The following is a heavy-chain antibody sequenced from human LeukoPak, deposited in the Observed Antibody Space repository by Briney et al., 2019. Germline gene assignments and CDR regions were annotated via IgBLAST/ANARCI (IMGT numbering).Heavy chain of an antibody. Sequence: GGSLRLSCAASGFTFSSYGMHWVRQAPGKGLVWVSRINSDGSSTSYADSVKGRFTISRDNAKNSLYLQMNSLRDEDTAVYYCARDTLVYADSPDAFDIWGQGTMVTVSS. J-gene: IGHJ3*02. CDR2: INSDGSST. D-gene: IGHD4-17*01. CDR3: ARDTLVYADSPDAFDI. CDR1: GFTFSSYG. V-gene: IGHV3-74*01.